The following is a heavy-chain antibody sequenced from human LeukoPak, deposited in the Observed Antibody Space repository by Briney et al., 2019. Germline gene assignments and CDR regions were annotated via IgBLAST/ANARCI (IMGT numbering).Heavy chain of an antibody. CDR3: AREPYYYDSSGYYRFDY. Sequence: QPGGSLRLSCAASGFTFSSYAMSWVRQAPGKGLEWVSAISGSGGSTYYADSVKGRFTISRDNSKNTLYLQMNSLRAEDTAVYYCAREPYYYDSSGYYRFDYWGQGTLVTVSS. CDR1: GFTFSSYA. V-gene: IGHV3-23*01. J-gene: IGHJ4*02. D-gene: IGHD3-22*01. CDR2: ISGSGGST.